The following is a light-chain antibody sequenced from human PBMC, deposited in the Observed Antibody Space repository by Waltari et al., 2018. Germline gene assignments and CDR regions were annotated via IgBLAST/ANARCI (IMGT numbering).Light chain of an antibody. CDR2: DVS. V-gene: IGLV2-14*01. Sequence: QSALTQPASVSGSPGQSITISCTATSGAIGNYKFVSWYQQEPGRAPKLIVYDVSQRPSGVSNRFSGSKSGNTASLTISGVQAEDEADYYCSSYTTTSSWVFGGGTKLTVL. CDR3: SSYTTTSSWV. CDR1: SGAIGNYKF. J-gene: IGLJ3*02.